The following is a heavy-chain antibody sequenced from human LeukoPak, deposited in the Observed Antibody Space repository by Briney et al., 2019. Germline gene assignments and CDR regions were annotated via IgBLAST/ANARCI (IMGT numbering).Heavy chain of an antibody. Sequence: GGSLRLSCAASGFTFDDYAMHWVRQAPGKGLEWVSLISWDGGSTYYADSVKGRFTISRDNSKNSLYLQMNSLRAEDTAVYYCAKDITVSGSYDYWGQGTLVTVSS. V-gene: IGHV3-43D*03. J-gene: IGHJ4*02. CDR3: AKDITVSGSYDY. CDR1: GFTFDDYA. D-gene: IGHD1-26*01. CDR2: ISWDGGST.